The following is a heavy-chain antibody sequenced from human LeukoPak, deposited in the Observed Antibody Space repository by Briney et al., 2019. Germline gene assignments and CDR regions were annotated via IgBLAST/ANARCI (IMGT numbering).Heavy chain of an antibody. CDR2: ISRTSSYI. J-gene: IGHJ4*02. CDR1: GFTFSSYN. D-gene: IGHD2-15*01. CDR3: ARVLETDCSGGSCYSGLDY. V-gene: IGHV3-21*01. Sequence: GSLRLSCAASGFTFSSYNMNWVRQAPGKGLEWVSSISRTSSYIYYADSVKGRFTISRDNAQNSLYLQMNSLRVEDTAVYYCARVLETDCSGGSCYSGLDYWGQGTLVTLSS.